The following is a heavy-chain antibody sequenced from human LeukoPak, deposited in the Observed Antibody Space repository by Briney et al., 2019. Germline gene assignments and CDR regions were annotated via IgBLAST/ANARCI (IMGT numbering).Heavy chain of an antibody. Sequence: KPSETLSLTCTVSGGSISSYYWSWIRQPAGKGLEWIGRIYTSGSTNYNPSLKSRVTMSVDTSKNQFSLKLSYVTAADTAVYYCARVDVFGVVSSDYYYYYMDVWGKGTTVTVSS. CDR2: IYTSGST. J-gene: IGHJ6*03. V-gene: IGHV4-4*07. CDR1: GGSISSYY. D-gene: IGHD3-3*01. CDR3: ARVDVFGVVSSDYYYYYMDV.